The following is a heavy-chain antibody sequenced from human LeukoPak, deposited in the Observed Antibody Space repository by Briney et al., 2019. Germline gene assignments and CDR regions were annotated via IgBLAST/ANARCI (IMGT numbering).Heavy chain of an antibody. CDR2: ISYDGSNK. CDR1: GFTFSSYG. D-gene: IGHD2-2*01. V-gene: IGHV3-30*18. J-gene: IGHJ4*02. CDR3: AKDPASSPHY. Sequence: GSLRLSCAASGFTFSSYGMHWVRQAPGKGLEWVAVISYDGSNKYYADSVKDRFTISRDNSKNTLYLQMNSLRAEDTAVYYCAKDPASSPHYWGQGTLVTVSS.